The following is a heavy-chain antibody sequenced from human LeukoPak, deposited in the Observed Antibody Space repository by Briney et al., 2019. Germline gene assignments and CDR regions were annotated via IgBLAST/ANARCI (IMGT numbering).Heavy chain of an antibody. D-gene: IGHD5-18*01. J-gene: IGHJ5*02. Sequence: ASVKVSCKASGYTFTSYYMHWVRQAPGQGLEWMGIINPSGGSTSYAQKFQGRVTMTRDTSTSTVYMELSSLRSEDTAVYYCARDEAVKGYANPWFDPWGQGTLVTVSS. V-gene: IGHV1-46*01. CDR3: ARDEAVKGYANPWFDP. CDR1: GYTFTSYY. CDR2: INPSGGST.